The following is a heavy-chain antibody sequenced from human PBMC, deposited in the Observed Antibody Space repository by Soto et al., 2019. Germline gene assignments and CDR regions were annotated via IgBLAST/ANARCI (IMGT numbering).Heavy chain of an antibody. CDR2: IIPIFGTA. V-gene: IGHV1-69*06. CDR1: GGTFSSYA. D-gene: IGHD3-10*01. Sequence: SVKVSCKASGGTFSSYAISWVRQAPGQGLEWMGGIIPIFGTANYAQKFQGRVTITADKSTSTAYMELSSLRSEDTAVYYCARLPITMVRGVIRYYYGMDVWGQGTTVTVSS. J-gene: IGHJ6*02. CDR3: ARLPITMVRGVIRYYYGMDV.